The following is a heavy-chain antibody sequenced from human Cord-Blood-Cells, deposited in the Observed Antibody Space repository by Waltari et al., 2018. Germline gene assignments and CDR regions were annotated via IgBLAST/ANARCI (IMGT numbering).Heavy chain of an antibody. D-gene: IGHD3-9*01. CDR3: ARGGFDWLFQGLDFDL. CDR1: GGSISSYY. J-gene: IGHJ2*01. V-gene: IGHV4-59*01. Sequence: QVQLQESGPGLVKPSETLSLTCTVSGGSISSYYWSWIRQPPGKGLEWIGYIYYSGRTNYNPSPKSRVTISVDTSKNQFSLKLSSVTAADTAVYYCARGGFDWLFQGLDFDLWGRGTLVTVSS. CDR2: IYYSGRT.